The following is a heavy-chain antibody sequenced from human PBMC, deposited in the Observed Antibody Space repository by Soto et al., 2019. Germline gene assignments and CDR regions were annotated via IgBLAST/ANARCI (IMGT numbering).Heavy chain of an antibody. Sequence: QLQLQASGPGLVKPSETLSLTCTVSGGSISTTYHYWVWIRQPPGKGLEWIGSFFYNGGTYYNPSLKSRVTTAVDTSKNQFSRKLSSVTAADTAVYYCASHDVVVIPPTGWDQGALVTVSS. J-gene: IGHJ4*02. CDR3: ASHDVVVIPPTG. V-gene: IGHV4-39*01. CDR2: FFYNGGT. D-gene: IGHD3-16*01. CDR1: GGSISTTYHY.